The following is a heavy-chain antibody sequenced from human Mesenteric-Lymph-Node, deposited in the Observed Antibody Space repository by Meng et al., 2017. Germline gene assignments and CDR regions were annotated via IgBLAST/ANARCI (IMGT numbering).Heavy chain of an antibody. CDR3: ARVGWRQWSFDL. CDR2: IYYRGST. D-gene: IGHD5-18*01. V-gene: IGHV4-30-4*01. Sequence: SVQGLVNPAQTMSSTCTISVGSISSGDYYWSWIRQPPVKGRELIGHIYYRGSTSYNPSLKSRVTISVDTSNNQFSLKLSSVTAADTAVYYCARVGWRQWSFDLWGRGTLVTVSS. CDR1: VGSISSGDYY. J-gene: IGHJ2*01.